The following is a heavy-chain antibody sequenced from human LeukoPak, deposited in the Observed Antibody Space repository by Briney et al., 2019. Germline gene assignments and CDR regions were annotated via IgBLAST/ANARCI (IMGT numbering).Heavy chain of an antibody. CDR3: ARKQSRAGAAGGTFDY. J-gene: IGHJ4*02. V-gene: IGHV4-4*02. CDR2: MYHSGST. CDR1: GGSISSSNW. Sequence: SETLSLTCAVSGGSISSSNWWSWVRQPPGKGLEWIGEMYHSGSTNYNPSLKSRVTISVDTSKNQFSLRLTSVTAADTAVYYCARKQSRAGAAGGTFDYWGQGTLVTVSS. D-gene: IGHD6-13*01.